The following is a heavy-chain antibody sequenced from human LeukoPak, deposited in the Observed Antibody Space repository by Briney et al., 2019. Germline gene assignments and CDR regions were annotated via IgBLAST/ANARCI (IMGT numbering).Heavy chain of an antibody. D-gene: IGHD3-3*01. CDR1: GYSISSGYY. CDR3: ARLGHHDFWSGYYREYYYYYMDV. CDR2: IYHSGST. J-gene: IGHJ6*03. Sequence: SETLSLTCAVSGYSISSGYYWGWIRQPPGKGLEWIGSIYHSGSTYYNPSLKSRVTISVDTSKNQFSLKLSSVTAADTAVYYCARLGHHDFWSGYYREYYYYYMDVWGKGTTVTVPS. V-gene: IGHV4-38-2*01.